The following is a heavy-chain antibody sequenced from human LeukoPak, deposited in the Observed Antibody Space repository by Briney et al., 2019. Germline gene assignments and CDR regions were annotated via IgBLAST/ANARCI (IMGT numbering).Heavy chain of an antibody. V-gene: IGHV4-61*02. CDR3: AREVRLPIVGATYFDY. Sequence: SETLSLTCTVSGGSINSATYYWGWIRQPAGKGLEWIGRIYPTGSTNYYNPSLKSRVTISVDTSKNQFSLKLGSVTAADTAVYYCAREVRLPIVGATYFDYWGQGTLVTVSS. J-gene: IGHJ4*02. CDR1: GGSINSATYY. CDR2: IYPTGST. D-gene: IGHD1-26*01.